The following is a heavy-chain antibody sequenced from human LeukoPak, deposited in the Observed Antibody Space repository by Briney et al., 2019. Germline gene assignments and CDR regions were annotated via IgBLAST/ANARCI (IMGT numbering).Heavy chain of an antibody. CDR3: ARGCYSSFDY. D-gene: IGHD5-18*01. CDR1: GGSFSGYY. J-gene: IGHJ4*02. V-gene: IGHV4-34*01. Sequence: SETLSLTCAVCGGSFSGYYWSWIRQPPGKGLEWVGEINHSGSTNYNPSLKSRVTISVDTSKNQFSLKLSSVTPEDTAVYYCARGCYSSFDYWDQGALVTVSS. CDR2: INHSGST.